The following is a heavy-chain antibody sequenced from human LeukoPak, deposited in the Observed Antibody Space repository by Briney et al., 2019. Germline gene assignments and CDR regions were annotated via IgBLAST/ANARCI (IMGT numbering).Heavy chain of an antibody. D-gene: IGHD3-16*02. J-gene: IGHJ3*02. Sequence: GGSLRLSCAASGFTFSSYAMHWVRQAPGKGLEWVAVISYDGSNKYYADSVKGRFTISRDNSKNTLYLQMNSLRAEDTAVYYCARVSYDYVWGSYRPRDAFDIWGQGTMVTVSS. CDR2: ISYDGSNK. V-gene: IGHV3-30*04. CDR3: ARVSYDYVWGSYRPRDAFDI. CDR1: GFTFSSYA.